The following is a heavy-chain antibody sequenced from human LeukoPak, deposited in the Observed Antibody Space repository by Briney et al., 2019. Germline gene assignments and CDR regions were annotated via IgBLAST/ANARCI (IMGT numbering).Heavy chain of an antibody. CDR1: GGSISSGGYY. Sequence: PSQTLSLTCTVSGGSISSGGYYWSWIRQHAGKGLEWIGYIYYSGSTYYNPSLKSRVTISVDTSKNQFSLKLSSVTAADTAVYYCARVPKGSIFGVVYFDYWGQGTLVTVSS. CDR3: ARVPKGSIFGVVYFDY. V-gene: IGHV4-31*03. J-gene: IGHJ4*02. D-gene: IGHD3-3*01. CDR2: IYYSGST.